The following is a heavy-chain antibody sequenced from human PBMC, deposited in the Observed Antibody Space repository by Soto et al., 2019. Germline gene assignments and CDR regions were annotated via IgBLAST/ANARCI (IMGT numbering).Heavy chain of an antibody. CDR2: IIPIFGTA. CDR1: GGTFSSYA. J-gene: IGHJ6*02. CDR3: ARAKPSSIAARPSYYYYGMDV. Sequence: QVQLVQSGAEVKKPGSSVKVSCKASGGTFSSYAISWVRQAPGQGLEWMGGIIPIFGTANYAQKFQGRVTITAEKSTSTAYMELSSLRSEDTAVYYCARAKPSSIAARPSYYYYGMDVWGQGTTVTGSS. V-gene: IGHV1-69*06. D-gene: IGHD6-6*01.